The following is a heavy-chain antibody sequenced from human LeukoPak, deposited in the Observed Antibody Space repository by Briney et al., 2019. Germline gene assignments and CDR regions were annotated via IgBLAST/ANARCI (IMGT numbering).Heavy chain of an antibody. V-gene: IGHV6-1*01. CDR2: TYYRSKWYN. CDR1: GYSVSSNSAA. CDR3: ARAPARPPTDYYGSGSYDY. J-gene: IGHJ4*02. D-gene: IGHD3-10*01. Sequence: SQTLSLTCAISGYSVSSNSAAWNWIRQSPSRGLEWLGRTYYRSKWYNDYAVSVKSRITINPDTSKNQFSLQLNSVTPEDTAVYYCARAPARPPTDYYGSGSYDYWGQGTLVTVSS.